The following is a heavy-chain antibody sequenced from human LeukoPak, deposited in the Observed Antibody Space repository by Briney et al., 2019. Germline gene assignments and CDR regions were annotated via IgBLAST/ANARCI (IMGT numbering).Heavy chain of an antibody. CDR2: IYPGDSDT. J-gene: IGHJ4*02. CDR1: EYSFNSYW. CDR3: ARPGCTRTTCYSEPWF. D-gene: IGHD2-2*01. V-gene: IGHV5-51*01. Sequence: GESLKISCQGSEYSFNSYWIGWVRQMPGKGLEWMGIIYPGDSDTRYSPSFQGQVTISADKSISTAYLQWSSLKASDTPVYYCARPGCTRTTCYSEPWFWGQGTLVTVSS.